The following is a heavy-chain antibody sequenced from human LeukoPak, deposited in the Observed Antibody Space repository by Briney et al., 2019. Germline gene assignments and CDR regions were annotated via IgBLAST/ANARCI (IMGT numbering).Heavy chain of an antibody. CDR1: GFTFRNYA. CDR3: VKDPLGSYSSDY. CDR2: INDNGRRT. J-gene: IGHJ4*02. V-gene: IGHV3-64D*09. D-gene: IGHD3-10*01. Sequence: GGSLRLSCSASGFTFRNYAMHWVRQAPGKGLEYVSGINDNGRRTHYADSVKGRFTVSRDNSKNTLYLQMSSLRPEDTAIYCCVKDPLGSYSSDYWGQGTLVTVSS.